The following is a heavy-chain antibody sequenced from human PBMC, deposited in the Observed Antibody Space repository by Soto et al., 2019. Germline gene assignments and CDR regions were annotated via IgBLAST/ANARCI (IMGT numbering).Heavy chain of an antibody. D-gene: IGHD4-17*01. CDR2: ILYDGSKK. CDR1: GFTFSSYG. V-gene: IGHV3-30*18. J-gene: IGHJ4*02. CDR3: AKDRGALRWSEEHYYFDY. Sequence: GGSLRLSCAASGFTFSSYGMHWVRQAPGKGLEWVAVILYDGSKKDYADSVKGRFAISRDNSKNTLYLQMNSLRAEDTAIYYCAKDRGALRWSEEHYYFDYWGQGTLVTVYS.